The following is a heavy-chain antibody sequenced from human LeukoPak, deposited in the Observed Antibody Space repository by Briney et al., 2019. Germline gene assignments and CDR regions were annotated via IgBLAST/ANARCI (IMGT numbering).Heavy chain of an antibody. Sequence: PGRSLRLSCAASGFTFSSYGMHWVRQAPGKGLEWVAVISYDGSNKYYADSVKGRFTISRDNSKNTVYLQMDSLRAEDTAVYYCAKSSTSPGGFDYWGQGTLVTVSS. CDR2: ISYDGSNK. J-gene: IGHJ4*02. CDR3: AKSSTSPGGFDY. V-gene: IGHV3-30*18. D-gene: IGHD2-2*01. CDR1: GFTFSSYG.